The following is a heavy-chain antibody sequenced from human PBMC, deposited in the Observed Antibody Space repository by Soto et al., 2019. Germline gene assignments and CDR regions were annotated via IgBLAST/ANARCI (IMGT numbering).Heavy chain of an antibody. D-gene: IGHD1-1*01. V-gene: IGHV1-69*04. Sequence: QVRLVQSGAEVKKPGSSVKVSCKASGGTFTSYSITWVRQAPGQGLEWMGRIIPVLGIVNYAQKFQGRVTITADKSTTTAYMELSSLRSEGTAVYYWARDGLGTTRRYFDPWGQGTLVTVSS. CDR1: GGTFTSYS. J-gene: IGHJ4*02. CDR3: ARDGLGTTRRYFDP. CDR2: IIPVLGIV.